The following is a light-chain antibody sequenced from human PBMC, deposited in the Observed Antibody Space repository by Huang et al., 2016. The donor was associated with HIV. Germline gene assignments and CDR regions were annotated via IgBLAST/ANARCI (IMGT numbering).Light chain of an antibody. CDR3: QQSDSIPIT. CDR2: AAS. CDR1: QTISTY. V-gene: IGKV1-39*01. Sequence: DIQMTQSPSSLSASLGDRVTITCRASQTISTYLNWYQQKPGKAPKPLIYAASNLQSGVPSRFSGSGSGTDFTLTINNLQPEDFATYYCQQSDSIPITFGPGTKVDIK. J-gene: IGKJ3*01.